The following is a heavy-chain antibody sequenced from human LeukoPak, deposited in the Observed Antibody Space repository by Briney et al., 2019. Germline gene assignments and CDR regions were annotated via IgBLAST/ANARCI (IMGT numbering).Heavy chain of an antibody. J-gene: IGHJ4*02. CDR2: ISGSGGST. CDR1: GFTFSSYA. CDR3: ANGPGPAARQPRYCFDY. D-gene: IGHD6-6*01. Sequence: GGSLRLSCAASGFTFSSYAMSWVRQAPGKGLEWVSAISGSGGSTYYADSVKGRFTISRDNSKNTLYLQMNSLRAEDTAVYYCANGPGPAARQPRYCFDYWGQGTLVTVSS. V-gene: IGHV3-23*01.